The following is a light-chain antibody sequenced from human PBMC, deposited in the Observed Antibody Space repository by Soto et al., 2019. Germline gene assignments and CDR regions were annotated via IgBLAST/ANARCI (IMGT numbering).Light chain of an antibody. Sequence: QSVLTQPASVSGSPGQSITISCTGTSSDVGFYNHVSWYQQHPGKAPKLLIYEVNNRPSGVSHRFSGSKSGNTASLTISGPQAEDEADYYCSSFASTHTYVFGTGTKVTVL. CDR2: EVN. CDR1: SSDVGFYNH. J-gene: IGLJ1*01. V-gene: IGLV2-14*01. CDR3: SSFASTHTYV.